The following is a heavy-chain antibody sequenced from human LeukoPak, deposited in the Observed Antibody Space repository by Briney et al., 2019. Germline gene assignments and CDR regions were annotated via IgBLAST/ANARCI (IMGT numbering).Heavy chain of an antibody. CDR1: GGSFSGYY. CDR3: ARDLSWGRFGAFDI. J-gene: IGHJ3*02. D-gene: IGHD7-27*01. V-gene: IGHV4-34*01. Sequence: SETLSLTCAVYGGSFSGYYWSWIRQPPGKGLEWIGEINHSGSTNYNPSLKSRVTISVDKSKNQFSLKLSSVTAADTAVYYCARDLSWGRFGAFDIWGQGTMVTVSS. CDR2: INHSGST.